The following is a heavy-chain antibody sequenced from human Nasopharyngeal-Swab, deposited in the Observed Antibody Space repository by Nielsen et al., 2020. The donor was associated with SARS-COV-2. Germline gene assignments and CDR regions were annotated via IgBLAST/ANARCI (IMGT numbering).Heavy chain of an antibody. Sequence: GESLKISCAASGFTFSSYSMNWVRQAPGKGLEWVSSISSSSSYIYYADSVKGRFTISRDNAKNSLYLQMNSLRAEDTAVYYCASGPVRYFDPMGAFDIWGQGTMVTVSS. V-gene: IGHV3-21*04. CDR2: ISSSSSYI. CDR3: ASGPVRYFDPMGAFDI. CDR1: GFTFSSYS. J-gene: IGHJ3*02. D-gene: IGHD3-9*01.